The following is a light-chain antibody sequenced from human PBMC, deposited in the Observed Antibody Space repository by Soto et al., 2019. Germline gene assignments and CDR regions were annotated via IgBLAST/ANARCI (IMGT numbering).Light chain of an antibody. V-gene: IGLV3-1*01. CDR1: KLGDKY. Sequence: SYELTQPPSVSVSPGQTASITCSGDKLGDKYTCWYQRKPGQSPVLVIYQHSQRPSGIPERFSGSNSGNTATLTISGTQAMDEADYYCQAWDSSTDVVFRGGTKLTVL. CDR3: QAWDSSTDVV. CDR2: QHS. J-gene: IGLJ2*01.